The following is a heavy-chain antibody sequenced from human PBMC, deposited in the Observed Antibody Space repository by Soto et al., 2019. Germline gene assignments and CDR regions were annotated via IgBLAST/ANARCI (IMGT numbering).Heavy chain of an antibody. D-gene: IGHD5-12*01. CDR1: GAPINSDY. CDR2: IYHIGST. CDR3: ARFTYKSGFNWFDR. Sequence: SETLSLTCTVSGAPINSDYWSWIRQSPGKGLEWIGYIYHIGSTDYNPSLKSRVTISIDKSKNQFSLNLRSVTAADTAVYFCARFTYKSGFNWFDRWGQGTLVTVSS. J-gene: IGHJ5*01. V-gene: IGHV4-59*01.